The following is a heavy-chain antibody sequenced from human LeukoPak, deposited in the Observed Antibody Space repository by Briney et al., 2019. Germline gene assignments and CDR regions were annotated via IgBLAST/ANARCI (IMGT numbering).Heavy chain of an antibody. CDR3: VRGYCSGGSCYEFDY. D-gene: IGHD2-15*01. J-gene: IGHJ4*02. Sequence: ASVKVSCKASGYTFTGYYMHWVRQAPGHGLEWMGWIHPNSGGTNYAQKFHGRVTMTRDTSISTAYMELSSLRSDDTAVYYCVRGYCSGGSCYEFDYWGQGTLVTVSS. CDR1: GYTFTGYY. CDR2: IHPNSGGT. V-gene: IGHV1-2*02.